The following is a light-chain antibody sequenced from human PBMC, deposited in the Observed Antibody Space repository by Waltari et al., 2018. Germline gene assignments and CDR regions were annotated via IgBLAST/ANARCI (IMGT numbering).Light chain of an antibody. CDR1: SSDIGGYNY. V-gene: IGLV2-8*01. CDR3: SSYADSNNLV. Sequence: QSALTQPPSASGSPGQSVTISCTGPSSDIGGYNYASWYQQHPGKAPKLMIYEVSKRPSGVPDRFSGSKSGNTASLTVSGLQAEDEADYYCSSYADSNNLVFGGGTKLTVL. J-gene: IGLJ2*01. CDR2: EVS.